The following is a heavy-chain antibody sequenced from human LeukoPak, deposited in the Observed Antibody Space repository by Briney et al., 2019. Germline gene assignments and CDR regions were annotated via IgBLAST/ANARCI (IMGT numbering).Heavy chain of an antibody. CDR2: ISANSGKT. Sequence: ASVKVSCKASGYTFTDNGLSWVRQAPGAGREWRGWISANSGKTNYAQRFQGRVTMTRETSSSTVYMELRSLRSDDTAVYFCARDKNYRFDYWGQGTLVSVTS. CDR1: GYTFTDNG. D-gene: IGHD3-16*02. J-gene: IGHJ4*02. CDR3: ARDKNYRFDY. V-gene: IGHV1-18*01.